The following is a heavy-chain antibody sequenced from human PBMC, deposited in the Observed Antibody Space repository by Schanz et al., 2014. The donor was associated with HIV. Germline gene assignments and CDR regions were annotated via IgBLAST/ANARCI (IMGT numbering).Heavy chain of an antibody. V-gene: IGHV3-30*03. D-gene: IGHD1-20*01. Sequence: QVQLVESGGGVVQPGRSLRLSCAASRFTFSSYGMHWVRQTPDKGLEWVAVISHDGTNKYYADSVKGRFTISRDDSKTTVYLHMNSLRLEDTAVYYCARDIMTRDGMDVWGQGTTVTVS. CDR3: ARDIMTRDGMDV. CDR2: ISHDGTNK. J-gene: IGHJ6*02. CDR1: RFTFSSYG.